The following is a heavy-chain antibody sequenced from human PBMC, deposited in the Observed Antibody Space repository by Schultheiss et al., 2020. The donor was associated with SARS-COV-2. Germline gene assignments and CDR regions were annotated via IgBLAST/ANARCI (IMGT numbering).Heavy chain of an antibody. D-gene: IGHD4-17*01. Sequence: GESLKISCAASGFTFSASAVHWVRQASGKGLEWVGRIRTKANNYATEFAASVKGRFTISRDDSKNTAYLQMNSLRAEDTAVYYCARDRTPTVTLPFDPWGQGTLVTVSS. J-gene: IGHJ5*02. V-gene: IGHV3-73*01. CDR2: IRTKANNYAT. CDR3: ARDRTPTVTLPFDP. CDR1: GFTFSASA.